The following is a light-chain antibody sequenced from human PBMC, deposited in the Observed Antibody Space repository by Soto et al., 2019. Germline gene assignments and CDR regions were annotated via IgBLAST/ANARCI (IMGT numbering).Light chain of an antibody. CDR1: SSDVGGYTY. Sequence: QSALTQPASVSGSPGQSITISCTGTSSDVGGYTYVSWYQHHPGKAPKLMIYDVTNRPSGVSNRFSGSKSGNTASLTISGLQAEDEADYYCASYTSGTSGVFGGGTKLTVL. J-gene: IGLJ3*02. V-gene: IGLV2-14*03. CDR3: ASYTSGTSGV. CDR2: DVT.